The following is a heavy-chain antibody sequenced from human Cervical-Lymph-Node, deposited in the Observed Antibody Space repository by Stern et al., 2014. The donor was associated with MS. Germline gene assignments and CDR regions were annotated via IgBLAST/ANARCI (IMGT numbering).Heavy chain of an antibody. CDR1: GFTVSRDY. V-gene: IGHV3-53*01. D-gene: IGHD1-1*01. Sequence: VQLGQSGGGVIQPGGSLRLSCTASGFTVSRDYMTWVRQAPGKGLEWVSLITNVGSTFYTDSVKGRFPISRDDSKNTVYLHMTSLRAEDTAMYYCARDTSSPERSDWWGQGTLVTVSS. CDR3: ARDTSSPERSDW. J-gene: IGHJ4*02. CDR2: ITNVGST.